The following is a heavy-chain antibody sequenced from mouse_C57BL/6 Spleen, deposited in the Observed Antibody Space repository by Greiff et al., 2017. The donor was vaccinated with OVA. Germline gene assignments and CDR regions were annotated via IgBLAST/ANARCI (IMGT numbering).Heavy chain of an antibody. CDR1: CHTFTSYL. J-gene: IGHJ3*01. V-gene: IGHV1-52*01. Sequence: QVSLQQPGAEPVRPGSSVKLFRKASCHTFTSYLVHWVKQRAKQSLERIGYLYPSGSETHYNQKFKDKATLTVDKSSSTAYMQLSSLTSEDSAVYYCALYDDWFAYWGQGTLVTVSA. D-gene: IGHD2-12*01. CDR3: ALYDDWFAY. CDR2: LYPSGSET.